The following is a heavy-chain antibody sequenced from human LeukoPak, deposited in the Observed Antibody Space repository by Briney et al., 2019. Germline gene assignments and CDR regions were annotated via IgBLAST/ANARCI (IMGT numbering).Heavy chain of an antibody. J-gene: IGHJ3*02. CDR1: GFTFSSYS. V-gene: IGHV3-48*02. CDR2: ISSSSSTI. D-gene: IGHD1-26*01. CDR3: ARESGSYHDAFDI. Sequence: GGSLRLSCAASGFTFSSYSMNWVRQAPGKGLEWVSYISSSSSTIYYADSVKGRFTISRDNAKNSLYLQMNSPRDEDTAVYYCARESGSYHDAFDIWGQGTMVTVSS.